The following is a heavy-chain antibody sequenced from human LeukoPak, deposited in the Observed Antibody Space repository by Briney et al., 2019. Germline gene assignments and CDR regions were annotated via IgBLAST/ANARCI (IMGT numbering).Heavy chain of an antibody. CDR2: IYYSGST. J-gene: IGHJ4*02. V-gene: IGHV4-39*01. CDR1: GGSISSSSYY. D-gene: IGHD2-2*02. Sequence: SETLSLTCTVSGGSISSSSYYWGWIRQPPGKGLEWIGSIYYSGSTYYNPSLKSRVTTSVDTSKNQFSLKLSSVTAADTAVYYCARPARYCSSTSCYTFDYWGQGTLVTVSS. CDR3: ARPARYCSSTSCYTFDY.